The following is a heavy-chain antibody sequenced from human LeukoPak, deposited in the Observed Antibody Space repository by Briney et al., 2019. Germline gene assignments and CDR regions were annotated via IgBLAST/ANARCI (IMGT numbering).Heavy chain of an antibody. CDR2: FDPEDGET. CDR3: ARRGYYYGSGTVRGDDAFDI. V-gene: IGHV1-24*01. Sequence: GASVKVSCKVSGYTLTELSMHWVRQAPGKGLEWMGGFDPEDGETIYAQKFQGRVTMTTDTSTSTAYMELRSLRSDDTAVYYCARRGYYYGSGTVRGDDAFDIWGQGTMVTVSS. D-gene: IGHD3-10*01. J-gene: IGHJ3*02. CDR1: GYTLTELS.